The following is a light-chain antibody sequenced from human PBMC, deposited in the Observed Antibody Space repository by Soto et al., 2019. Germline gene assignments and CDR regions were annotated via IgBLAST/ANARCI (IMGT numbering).Light chain of an antibody. J-gene: IGLJ2*01. CDR1: SSDVGTYTY. CDR3: SSYTSSSTVV. Sequence: QSALTQPASVSGSPGQSITISCTGTSSDVGTYTYVSWYQQHPGKAPKLIIYHVSIRPSGVSNRFSGSKSGNTASLTISGLQAEDEADYYCSSYTSSSTVVFGGGTKLTVL. V-gene: IGLV2-14*01. CDR2: HVS.